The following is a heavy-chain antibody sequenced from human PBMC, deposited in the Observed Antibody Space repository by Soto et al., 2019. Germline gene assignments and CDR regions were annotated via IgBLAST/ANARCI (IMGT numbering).Heavy chain of an antibody. J-gene: IGHJ5*02. Sequence: ASVKVSCKASGYTFTSYAMHWVRQAPGQRLEWMGWINAGNGNTKYSQKFQGRVTITRDTSASTAYMELSSLRSEDTAVYYCARGEKGSSWYNNWFDPWGQGTLVTVSS. CDR2: INAGNGNT. D-gene: IGHD6-13*01. CDR3: ARGEKGSSWYNNWFDP. CDR1: GYTFTSYA. V-gene: IGHV1-3*01.